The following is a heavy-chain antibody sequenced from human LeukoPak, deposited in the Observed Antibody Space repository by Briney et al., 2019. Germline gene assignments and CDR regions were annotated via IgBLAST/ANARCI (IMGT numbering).Heavy chain of an antibody. CDR1: GYTFTSYG. Sequence: ASVKVSCKASGYTFTSYGISWVRQAPGQGLEWMGWISAYNGNTNYAQKLQGRVTMTTDTSTSTAYMELRSLRSDDTAVYYCAREEWGLLNGHQFDYWGQGTLVTVSS. D-gene: IGHD1-26*01. CDR2: ISAYNGNT. V-gene: IGHV1-18*01. J-gene: IGHJ4*02. CDR3: AREEWGLLNGHQFDY.